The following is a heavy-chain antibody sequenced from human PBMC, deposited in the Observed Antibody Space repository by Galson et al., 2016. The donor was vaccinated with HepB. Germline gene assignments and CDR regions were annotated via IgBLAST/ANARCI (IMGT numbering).Heavy chain of an antibody. D-gene: IGHD6-19*01. CDR1: GGSISSSYNY. CDR2: IYYSATT. V-gene: IGHV4-39*01. J-gene: IGHJ3*01. Sequence: ETLSLTCTVAGGSISSSYNYWAWIREPPGKGLGGIGSIYYSATTAYNPNLQSRVTISAYTSKNQFSLRLTRVTAADTALYSCARQDRAGLVNFWGQGTMVAVSS. CDR3: ARQDRAGLVNF.